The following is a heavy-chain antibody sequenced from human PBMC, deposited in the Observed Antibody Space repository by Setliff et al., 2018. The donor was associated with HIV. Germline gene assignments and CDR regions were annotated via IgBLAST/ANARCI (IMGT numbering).Heavy chain of an antibody. Sequence: SETLSLTCTVSGDSISSDFYWGWIRQPPGKGLEWIGDINHRGDTKYNPSLRSRVIISVDKSKNQFSLKLISLTAADTAKYFCARGVQAQVVLMSYVKGRFDPWGQGTQVTSPQ. V-gene: IGHV4-38-2*02. D-gene: IGHD2-8*01. CDR2: INHRGDT. CDR1: GDSISSDFY. J-gene: IGHJ5*02. CDR3: ARGVQAQVVLMSYVKGRFDP.